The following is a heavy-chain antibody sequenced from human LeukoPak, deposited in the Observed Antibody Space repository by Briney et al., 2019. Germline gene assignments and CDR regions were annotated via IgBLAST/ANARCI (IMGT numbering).Heavy chain of an antibody. CDR3: ARGFHGSGSYSLASDY. V-gene: IGHV4-39*01. D-gene: IGHD3-10*01. J-gene: IGHJ4*02. CDR2: IYYSGST. CDR1: GGSISSSSYY. Sequence: SETLSLTCTVSGGSISSSSYYWGWIRQPPGKGLEWIGSIYYSGSTYYNPSLKSRVTISVDTSKNQFSLKLSSVTAADTAVYYCARGFHGSGSYSLASDYWGQGTLVTVSS.